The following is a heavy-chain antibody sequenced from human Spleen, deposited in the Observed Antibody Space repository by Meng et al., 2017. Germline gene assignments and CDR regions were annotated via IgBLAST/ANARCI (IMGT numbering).Heavy chain of an antibody. Sequence: QITLKESGPTLVKPTQTLTLTCTFSGFSLSTSGVAVGWIRQPPGKALEWLALIYWDDDKRYSPSLESRLSITKDTAKNQVVLTMANMDPVDTATYYCARRTTMARGGGLDSWGQGTLVTVSS. CDR3: ARRTTMARGGGLDS. D-gene: IGHD3-10*01. V-gene: IGHV2-5*02. CDR2: IYWDDDK. J-gene: IGHJ4*02. CDR1: GFSLSTSGVA.